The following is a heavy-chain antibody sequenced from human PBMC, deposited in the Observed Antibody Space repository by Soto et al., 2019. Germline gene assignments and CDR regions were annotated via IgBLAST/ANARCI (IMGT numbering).Heavy chain of an antibody. D-gene: IGHD6-19*01. V-gene: IGHV3-23*01. Sequence: GGSLRLSCAASGFTFSSYAMSWVRQAPGKGLEWVSAISGSGGSTYYADSVKGRFTISRDNSKNTLYLQMNSLRAEDTAVYYCAKGLSGVLIAVADPYYYYGMDVWGQGTTVTVSS. CDR1: GFTFSSYA. CDR2: ISGSGGST. J-gene: IGHJ6*02. CDR3: AKGLSGVLIAVADPYYYYGMDV.